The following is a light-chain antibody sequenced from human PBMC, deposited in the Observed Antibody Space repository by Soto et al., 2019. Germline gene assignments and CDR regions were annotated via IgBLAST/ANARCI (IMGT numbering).Light chain of an antibody. CDR2: AAS. Sequence: DIQMTQSPSSLSASVGDRVTITCQASPDISTYLNWFQQKPGKAPKLLIYAASNLETGVPSRFSGSGSGTDFTFTISSLQPEDIARYYCQQYENLPITFGPGTKVDIK. CDR1: PDISTY. CDR3: QQYENLPIT. V-gene: IGKV1-33*01. J-gene: IGKJ3*01.